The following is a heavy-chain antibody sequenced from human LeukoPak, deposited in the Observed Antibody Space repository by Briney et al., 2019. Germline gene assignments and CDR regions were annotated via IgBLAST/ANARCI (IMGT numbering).Heavy chain of an antibody. V-gene: IGHV4-59*01. J-gene: IGHJ4*02. D-gene: IGHD3-16*02. Sequence: ASETLSLTCAVYGGSFSGYYWSWIRQPPGKGLEWVGYIYYSGSTNYNPSLKSRVTISVDTSKNQFSLKLSSVTAADTAVYYCARAYDYVWGSYRFDYWGQGTLVTVSS. CDR3: ARAYDYVWGSYRFDY. CDR1: GGSFSGYY. CDR2: IYYSGST.